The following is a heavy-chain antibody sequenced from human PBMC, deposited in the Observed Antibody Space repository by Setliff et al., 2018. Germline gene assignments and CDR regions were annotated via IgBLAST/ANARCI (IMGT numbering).Heavy chain of an antibody. Sequence: PGGSLRLSCAAPGFSFNNAWMNWVRQAPGKGLEWVSTFGMSGTTYYADSVKGRFTISRDNSKSTLYLQIDSLRAEDTALYYCAKHVLSSGWPNDAFDFWGQGTMVTVSS. CDR2: FGMSGTT. CDR3: AKHVLSSGWPNDAFDF. V-gene: IGHV3-23*01. CDR1: GFSFNNAW. J-gene: IGHJ3*01. D-gene: IGHD6-25*01.